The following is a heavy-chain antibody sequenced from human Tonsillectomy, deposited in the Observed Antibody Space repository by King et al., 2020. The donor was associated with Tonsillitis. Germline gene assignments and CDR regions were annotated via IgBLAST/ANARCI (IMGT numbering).Heavy chain of an antibody. CDR3: ARAWEWELLTY. D-gene: IGHD1-26*01. V-gene: IGHV3-74*01. J-gene: IGHJ4*02. CDR2: INNDGNTI. Sequence: VQLVESGGGLVQPGESLRLSCEASGFTFSTYWMHWVRQAPGKGLVWVSRINNDGNTITYADSVKGRFTISRDNAKNTVYLQMNSLRAEDTAVYYCARAWEWELLTYWGQGSLVTVSS. CDR1: GFTFSTYW.